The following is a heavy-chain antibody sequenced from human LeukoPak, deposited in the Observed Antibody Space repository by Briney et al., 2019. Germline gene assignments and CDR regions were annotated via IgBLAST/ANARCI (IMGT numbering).Heavy chain of an antibody. CDR3: AKDVRWSFDY. CDR1: GFTFNDFA. D-gene: IGHD4-23*01. Sequence: GESLRLSCAASGFTFNDFAMTWVRQAPGKGLEWVSVIGGSGGHIHYADSVKGRFTISRDNSKNALYLQMNSLRAEDTATYYCAKDVRWSFDYWGQGTLVTVSS. J-gene: IGHJ4*02. V-gene: IGHV3-23*01. CDR2: IGGSGGHI.